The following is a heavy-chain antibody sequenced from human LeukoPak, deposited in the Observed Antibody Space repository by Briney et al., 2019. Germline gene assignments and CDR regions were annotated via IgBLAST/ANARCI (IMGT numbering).Heavy chain of an antibody. Sequence: SETLSLTCIVSGGAVSSRSHCWGWIRQPPGEGLEWIGYIYYSGSTYYNPSLKSRVTISVDTSKNQFSLKLSSVTAADTAVYYCARRRINYYDSSGGGYYFDYWGQGTLVTVSS. CDR2: IYYSGST. V-gene: IGHV4-30-4*08. D-gene: IGHD3-22*01. CDR1: GGAVSSRSHC. J-gene: IGHJ4*02. CDR3: ARRRINYYDSSGGGYYFDY.